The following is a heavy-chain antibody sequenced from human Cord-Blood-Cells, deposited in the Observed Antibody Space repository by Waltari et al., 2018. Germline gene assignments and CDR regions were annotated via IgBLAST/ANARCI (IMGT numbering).Heavy chain of an antibody. J-gene: IGHJ4*02. D-gene: IGHD4-17*01. CDR1: GLPFCSYA. Sequence: EVQLVESGGGLVKPGGSLRLCCAASGLPFCSYAMNWVRQAPGKGLEWVSSISSSSSYIYYADSVKGRFIISRDNAKNSLYLQMNSLRAEDTAVYYCAREPDYGDYFDYWGQGTLVTVSS. CDR2: ISSSSSYI. V-gene: IGHV3-21*01. CDR3: AREPDYGDYFDY.